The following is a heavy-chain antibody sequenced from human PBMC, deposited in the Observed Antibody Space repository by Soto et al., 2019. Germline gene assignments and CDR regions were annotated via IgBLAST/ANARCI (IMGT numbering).Heavy chain of an antibody. V-gene: IGHV1-69*13. Sequence: SVKVSCKASGGTFSSYAISWVRQAPGQGLEWMGGIIPILGTANYAQKFQGRVTITADESTSTAYMELSSLRPEDTAVYYCARSYGSGSSRYYYYGMDVWGQGTTVTVSS. CDR1: GGTFSSYA. CDR2: IIPILGTA. D-gene: IGHD3-10*01. CDR3: ARSYGSGSSRYYYYGMDV. J-gene: IGHJ6*02.